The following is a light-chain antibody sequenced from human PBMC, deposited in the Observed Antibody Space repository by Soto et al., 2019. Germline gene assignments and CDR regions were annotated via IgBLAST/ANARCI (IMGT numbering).Light chain of an antibody. CDR1: SSNIGAGYD. CDR3: QSCDSSLSGSGV. Sequence: LTQPPSVSGAPGQRVTISCTGSSSNIGAGYDVHWYQQLPGTAPKLLIYRNTNRPSGVPDRFSGSKSGTSASLAITGLQAEDGADYYCQSCDSSLSGSGVFGTGTKV. V-gene: IGLV1-40*01. J-gene: IGLJ1*01. CDR2: RNT.